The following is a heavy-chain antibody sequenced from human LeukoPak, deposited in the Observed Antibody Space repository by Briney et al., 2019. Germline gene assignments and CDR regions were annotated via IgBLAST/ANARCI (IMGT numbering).Heavy chain of an antibody. D-gene: IGHD3-16*02. V-gene: IGHV4-59*01. CDR3: ARAKDSRSRIFDS. J-gene: IGHJ4*02. Sequence: PSETLSLTCDVSDDSITEYYWSWVRQPPGKGLEWIAYIYNFGTTTYNPSLKGRTTISLDTSKNHFSLIMTSVTPTDTAVYYCARAKDSRSRIFDSWGQGTLVTVSS. CDR1: DDSITEYY. CDR2: IYNFGTT.